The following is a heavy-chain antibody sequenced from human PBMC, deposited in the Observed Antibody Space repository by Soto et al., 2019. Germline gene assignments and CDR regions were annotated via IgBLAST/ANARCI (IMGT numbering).Heavy chain of an antibody. Sequence: QITLKESGPTLVKPTQTLTLTCTFSGFSLSTGGVGVGWIRQPPGKPLECLALIYWDNDKRYSPSLRSRLTVTKDTSKNQVVLTMTNMDPVDTATYYCVHSRCGGDCLRSYSSHYYYGMDVWGQGTTVTVFS. CDR3: VHSRCGGDCLRSYSSHYYYGMDV. J-gene: IGHJ6*02. D-gene: IGHD2-21*02. CDR2: IYWDNDK. CDR1: GFSLSTGGVG. V-gene: IGHV2-5*02.